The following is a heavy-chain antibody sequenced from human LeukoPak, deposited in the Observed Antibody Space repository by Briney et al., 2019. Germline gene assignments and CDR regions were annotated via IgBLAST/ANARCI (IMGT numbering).Heavy chain of an antibody. J-gene: IGHJ4*02. D-gene: IGHD6-13*01. CDR1: GGSFSGYY. CDR3: ATTKVEEQLALGY. Sequence: SETLSLTCADYGGSFSGYYWSWIRQPPGKGLEWIGEINHSGSTNYNPSLKSRVTISVDTSKNQFSLKLSSVTAADTAVYYCATTKVEEQLALGYWGQGTLVTVSS. V-gene: IGHV4-34*01. CDR2: INHSGST.